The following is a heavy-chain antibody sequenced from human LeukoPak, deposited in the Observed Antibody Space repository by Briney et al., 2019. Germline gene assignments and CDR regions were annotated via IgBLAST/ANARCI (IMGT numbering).Heavy chain of an antibody. D-gene: IGHD3-3*01. Sequence: GRSLRLSCAASGFTFSSYGMHWVRQAPGKGLEWVAVIWYDGSNKYYADSVKGRFTISRDNSKNTLYLQMNSLRAEDTAVYYCARDTWSYYDFWSGHRYYYYGMDVWGQGTTVTVSS. CDR1: GFTFSSYG. V-gene: IGHV3-33*08. CDR3: ARDTWSYYDFWSGHRYYYYGMDV. CDR2: IWYDGSNK. J-gene: IGHJ6*02.